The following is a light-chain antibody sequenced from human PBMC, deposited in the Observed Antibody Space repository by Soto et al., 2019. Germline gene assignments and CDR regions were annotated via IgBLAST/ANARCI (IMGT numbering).Light chain of an antibody. CDR3: QQHDILPIT. CDR2: GAS. J-gene: IGKJ5*01. CDR1: QSVSSSY. Sequence: EIVLTQSPGTLSLSPGERATLSCRASQSVSSSYLAWYQHKPGQAPRLLISGASRRATGIPDRFSGAGSGTDFTLTISRLEPEDFALYYCQQHDILPITFG. V-gene: IGKV3-20*01.